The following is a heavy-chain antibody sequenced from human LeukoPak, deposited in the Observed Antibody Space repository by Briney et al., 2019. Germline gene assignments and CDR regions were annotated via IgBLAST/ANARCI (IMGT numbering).Heavy chain of an antibody. D-gene: IGHD3-10*01. CDR2: ISYDGSNK. CDR3: AKDPAPPGYYYGSGSYF. V-gene: IGHV3-30*18. J-gene: IGHJ4*02. Sequence: QPGGSLRLSCAASGFTFSSYGMHWVRQAPGKGLEWVAVISYDGSNKYYADSVEGRFTISRDNSKNTLYLQMNSLRAEDTAVYYCAKDPAPPGYYYGSGSYFWGQGTLVTVSS. CDR1: GFTFSSYG.